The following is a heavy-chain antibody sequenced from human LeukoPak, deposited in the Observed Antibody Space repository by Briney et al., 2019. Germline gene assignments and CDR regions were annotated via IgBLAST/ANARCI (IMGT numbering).Heavy chain of an antibody. CDR3: ARERGYSSSWYGGLEY. Sequence: GGSLRLSCAASGFTFNVYSMNWVRQAPGKGLEWVSFISSSLDSNIYYADSVKGRFTISRDNAKNSLYLQMNSLRAEDSAVYYCARERGYSSSWYGGLEYWGQGTLVTVSS. CDR2: ISSSLDSNI. D-gene: IGHD6-13*01. V-gene: IGHV3-48*01. J-gene: IGHJ4*02. CDR1: GFTFNVYS.